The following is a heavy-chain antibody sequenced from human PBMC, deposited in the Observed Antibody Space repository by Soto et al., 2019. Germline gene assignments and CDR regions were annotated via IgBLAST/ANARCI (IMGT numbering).Heavy chain of an antibody. Sequence: QVTLKESGPVLVKPTETLTLTCNVSGFSLTTARMGVSWIRQSPGKALEFVAQIFWNDEITYSTSLKSRLTISKDNSKSQVVLTMSNMGPVDTATYFFARVIYDFWAHNFSGMDVWGQGTTVTVSS. D-gene: IGHD3-3*01. V-gene: IGHV2-26*01. CDR3: ARVIYDFWAHNFSGMDV. CDR1: GFSLTTARMG. J-gene: IGHJ6*02. CDR2: IFWNDEI.